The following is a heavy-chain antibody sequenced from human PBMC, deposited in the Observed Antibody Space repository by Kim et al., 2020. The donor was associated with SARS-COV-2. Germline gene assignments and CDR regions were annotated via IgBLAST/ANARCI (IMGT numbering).Heavy chain of an antibody. D-gene: IGHD6-19*01. CDR2: IYHSGST. Sequence: SETLSLTCAVSGGSISSSNWWSWVRQPPGKGLEWIGEIYHSGSTNYNPSLKSRVTISVDKSKNQFSLKLSSVTAADTAVYYCARAPRPDPRKIAVAEGGHYYFDYWGQGTLVTVSS. CDR3: ARAPRPDPRKIAVAEGGHYYFDY. J-gene: IGHJ4*02. V-gene: IGHV4-4*02. CDR1: GGSISSSNW.